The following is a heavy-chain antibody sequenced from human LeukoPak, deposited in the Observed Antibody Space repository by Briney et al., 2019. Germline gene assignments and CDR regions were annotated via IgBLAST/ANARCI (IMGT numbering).Heavy chain of an antibody. CDR1: GGSFSSYY. CDR3: ARLWFGAYYFDY. CDR2: IFYSGST. V-gene: IGHV4-34*12. D-gene: IGHD3-10*01. J-gene: IGHJ4*02. Sequence: SETLSLTCAVYGGSFSSYYWGWIRQPPGKGLAWIGNIFYSGSTYYNPSLKSRVTISVDTSRSQFSLKLNSVTAADTAVYYCARLWFGAYYFDYWGQGTLVTVSS.